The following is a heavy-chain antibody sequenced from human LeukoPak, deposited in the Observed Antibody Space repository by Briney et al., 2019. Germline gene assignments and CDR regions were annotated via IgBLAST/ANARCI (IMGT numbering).Heavy chain of an antibody. CDR3: AREGRNYQLPGRWFDP. D-gene: IGHD2-2*01. V-gene: IGHV3-7*01. CDR1: GFTFSTFW. J-gene: IGHJ5*02. CDR2: IKEDGSEK. Sequence: GGSLRLSCAASGFTFSTFWMTWVRQAPGKGLEWVAIIKEDGSEKKYVDSVKGRFTISRDNSKNTLYLQMNSLRAEDTAVYYCAREGRNYQLPGRWFDPWGQGTLVTVSS.